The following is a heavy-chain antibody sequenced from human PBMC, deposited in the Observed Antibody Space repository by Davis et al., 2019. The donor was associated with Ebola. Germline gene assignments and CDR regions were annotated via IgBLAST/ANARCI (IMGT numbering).Heavy chain of an antibody. V-gene: IGHV3-49*03. Sequence: GESLKISCTASGFTFGDYAMSWFRQAPGQGLEWVGFIRSEAYGGTTEYAASVKGRFTISRDDSKSIAYLQMSSLKTEDTAMYYCTRAGRYCRSASCYWNWFDPWGQGTLVTVS. CDR2: IRSEAYGGTT. D-gene: IGHD2-2*01. CDR1: GFTFGDYA. CDR3: TRAGRYCRSASCYWNWFDP. J-gene: IGHJ5*02.